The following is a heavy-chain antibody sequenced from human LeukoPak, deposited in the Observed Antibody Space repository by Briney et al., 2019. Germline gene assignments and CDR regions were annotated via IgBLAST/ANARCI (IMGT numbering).Heavy chain of an antibody. CDR2: INPSGGST. J-gene: IGHJ4*02. V-gene: IGHV1-46*01. D-gene: IGHD6-13*01. CDR1: GYTFTSYY. CDR3: ARSIAAAGTFDY. Sequence: ASVKVSCKASGYTFTSYYMHWVRRAPGQGLEWMGIINPSGGSTSYAQKFQGRVTMTRDTSTSTVYMELSSLRSEDTAVYYCARSIAAAGTFDYWGQGTLVTVSS.